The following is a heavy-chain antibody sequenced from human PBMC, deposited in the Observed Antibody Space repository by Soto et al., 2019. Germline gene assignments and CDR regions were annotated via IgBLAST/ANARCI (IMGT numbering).Heavy chain of an antibody. V-gene: IGHV1-18*01. CDR1: GYTFSSYG. CDR3: GREGYEDGAGSYSAGGQYGMDV. Sequence: QVQLVQSGAEVKKTGASVKVSCKASGYTFSSYGLSRVRQAPGQGLEWMGWISDYNGNTHYAEKFQGRLKMTTDTSARKGYMEVTSLKSKDTGVYFWGREGYEDGAGSYSAGGQYGMDVWDQGTTVTVSS. D-gene: IGHD2-15*01. CDR2: ISDYNGNT. J-gene: IGHJ6*02.